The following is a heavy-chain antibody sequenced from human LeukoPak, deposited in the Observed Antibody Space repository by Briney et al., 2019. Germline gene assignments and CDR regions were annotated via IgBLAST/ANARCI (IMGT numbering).Heavy chain of an antibody. D-gene: IGHD5-12*01. Sequence: GASVKVSCKASGYTFTGYYMHWVRQAPGQGLEWMGWINPNSGGTNYAQNLQGRVTMTTDTSTSTAYMELRSLRSDDTAVYYCARPCGYSGYDPLDYWGQGTLVTVSS. CDR2: INPNSGGT. CDR3: ARPCGYSGYDPLDY. CDR1: GYTFTGYY. V-gene: IGHV1-2*02. J-gene: IGHJ4*02.